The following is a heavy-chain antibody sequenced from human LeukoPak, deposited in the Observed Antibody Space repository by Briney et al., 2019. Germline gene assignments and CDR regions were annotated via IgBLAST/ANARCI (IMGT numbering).Heavy chain of an antibody. D-gene: IGHD6-6*01. Sequence: SSETLSLTCSVSGYSISSGYFWGWIRQPPGKGPEWIGRIHHSGSTFYNPSLNSRDTLSLDTSKNQFSLKLSSVTAADTAVYYCASGVRGSSYDYWGQGTLVTVSS. CDR3: ASGVRGSSYDY. CDR2: IHHSGST. V-gene: IGHV4-38-2*02. CDR1: GYSISSGYF. J-gene: IGHJ4*02.